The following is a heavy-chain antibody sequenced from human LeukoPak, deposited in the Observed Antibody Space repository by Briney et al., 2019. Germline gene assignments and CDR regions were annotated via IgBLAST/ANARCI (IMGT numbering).Heavy chain of an antibody. CDR3: ALALDY. CDR1: GFTFSDYG. V-gene: IGHV3-48*03. D-gene: IGHD3-3*02. J-gene: IGHJ4*02. CDR2: ISSDGSNI. Sequence: GGSLRLYCAASGFTFSDYGMSWVRQAPGKGLEWLSYISSDGSNIYYADSVRGRITISRDNAKNSLYLQMNSLRAEDSAIYYCALALDYWGQGTLVTVSS.